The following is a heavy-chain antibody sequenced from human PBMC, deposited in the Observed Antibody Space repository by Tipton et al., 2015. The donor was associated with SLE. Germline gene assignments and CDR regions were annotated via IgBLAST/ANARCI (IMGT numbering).Heavy chain of an antibody. CDR1: GGSFSGYY. CDR3: ASESPAVADYFYYYMDV. J-gene: IGHJ6*03. D-gene: IGHD6-19*01. Sequence: TLSLTCAVYGGSFSGYYWSWVLHPPGTGLERIGEINHSGSTNYNPSLKSRVTISVDTSKNQFSLKVSSVTAADTAVYYCASESPAVADYFYYYMDVWGKETTVTVSS. CDR2: INHSGST. V-gene: IGHV4-34*01.